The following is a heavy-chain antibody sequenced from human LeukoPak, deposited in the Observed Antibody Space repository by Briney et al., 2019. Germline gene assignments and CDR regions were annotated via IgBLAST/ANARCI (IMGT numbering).Heavy chain of an antibody. CDR2: IYYSGST. Sequence: PSQTLSLTCTVSGGSISSGGYYWSWIRQHPGTGLEWIGYIYYSGSTYYNPSLKSRVTISVDTSKNQFSLKLSSVTAADTAVYYCARGRSRFLEWFNFDYWGQGTLVTVSS. D-gene: IGHD3-3*01. CDR1: GGSISSGGYY. CDR3: ARGRSRFLEWFNFDY. J-gene: IGHJ4*02. V-gene: IGHV4-31*03.